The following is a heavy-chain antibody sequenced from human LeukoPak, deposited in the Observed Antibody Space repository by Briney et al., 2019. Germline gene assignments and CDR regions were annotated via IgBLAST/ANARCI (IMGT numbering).Heavy chain of an antibody. CDR3: TRQGDRYSSDWSTPWYYFDY. J-gene: IGHJ4*02. V-gene: IGHV3-73*01. D-gene: IGHD6-19*01. CDR2: IRSKTNSYAT. Sequence: GGSLRLSCAASGFTFSGSAVHWVRLASGKGLDWVGRIRSKTNSYATTYAASVEGRFTISRDDSKNTAYLQMNSLKTEDTAVYYCTRQGDRYSSDWSTPWYYFDYWGQGTLVTVSS. CDR1: GFTFSGSA.